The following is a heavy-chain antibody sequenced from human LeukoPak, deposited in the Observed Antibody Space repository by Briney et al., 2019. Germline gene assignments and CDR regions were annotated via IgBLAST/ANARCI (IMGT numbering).Heavy chain of an antibody. CDR1: GGTFSSYA. CDR2: IIPILGIA. J-gene: IGHJ4*02. V-gene: IGHV1-69*04. D-gene: IGHD2-21*02. Sequence: GASVKVSCKASGGTFSSYAISWVRQAPGQGLEWMGRIIPILGIANYAQKFQGRVTITADKSTSTAYMELSSLRSEDTAVYYCAIGIVVVTASLDYWGQGTLVTVSS. CDR3: AIGIVVVTASLDY.